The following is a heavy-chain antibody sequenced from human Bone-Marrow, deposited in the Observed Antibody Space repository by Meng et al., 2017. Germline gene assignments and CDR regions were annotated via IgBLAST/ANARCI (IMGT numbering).Heavy chain of an antibody. CDR1: GFTFDDYG. J-gene: IGHJ4*02. Sequence: GESLKISCAASGFTFDDYGMSWVRQAPGKGLEWVSGINWNGGSTGYADSVKGRFTISRDNAKNSLYLQMNSLRAEDTALYYCAKMFVTVAGYFQYWGQGALVTVSS. D-gene: IGHD3-9*01. CDR2: INWNGGST. V-gene: IGHV3-20*04. CDR3: AKMFVTVAGYFQY.